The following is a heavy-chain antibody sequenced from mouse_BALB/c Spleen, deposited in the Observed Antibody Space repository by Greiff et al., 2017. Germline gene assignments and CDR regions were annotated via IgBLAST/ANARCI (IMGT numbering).Heavy chain of an antibody. D-gene: IGHD1-1*01. V-gene: IGHV2-2*02. Sequence: QVHVKQSGPGLVQPSQSLSITCTVSGFSLTSYGVHWVRQSPGKGLEWLGVIWSGGSTDYAAFISRLSISKDNSKSQVFFKMNSLQANDTDIYYCARKDLRCYAMDYWGQGTSVTVSS. CDR1: GFSLTSYG. CDR2: IWSGGST. J-gene: IGHJ4*01. CDR3: ARKDLRCYAMDY.